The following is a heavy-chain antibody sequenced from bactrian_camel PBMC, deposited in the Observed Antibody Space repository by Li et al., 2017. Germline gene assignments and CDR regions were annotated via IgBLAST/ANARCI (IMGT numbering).Heavy chain of an antibody. CDR2: IGSDGTI. V-gene: IGHV3S67*01. J-gene: IGHJ6*01. CDR3: AADDSAVATYGTSWCQDFGY. CDR1: GFTASTYC. D-gene: IGHD6*01. Sequence: VQLVESGGGSVQSGGSLRLSCAVSGFTASTYCMGWFRQAPGKEREVVAAIGSDGTIGYAEFVRGLFTISQDNAKNTLFLRMNSLKPEDTAMYYCAADDSAVATYGTSWCQDFGYWGQGTQVTVS.